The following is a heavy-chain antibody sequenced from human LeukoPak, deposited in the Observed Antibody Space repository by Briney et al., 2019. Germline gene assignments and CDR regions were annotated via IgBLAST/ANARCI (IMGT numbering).Heavy chain of an antibody. Sequence: ASVKVSCKAAGYTFTDYYIHWVRQAHGQGLEWMGWINPNSGGTNYAQKFQGRVTMTRDTSISTAYMELSRLRSDDTAVYYCARDVGEYCSSTNCYASNYWGQGTLVTVSS. CDR1: GYTFTDYY. D-gene: IGHD2-2*01. CDR3: ARDVGEYCSSTNCYASNY. CDR2: INPNSGGT. V-gene: IGHV1-2*02. J-gene: IGHJ4*02.